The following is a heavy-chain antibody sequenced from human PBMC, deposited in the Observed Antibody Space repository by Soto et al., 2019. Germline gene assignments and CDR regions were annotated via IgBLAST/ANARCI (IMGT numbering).Heavy chain of an antibody. V-gene: IGHV4-39*01. D-gene: IGHD5-12*01. CDR3: ARHLSESGYDLNY. CDR1: GGYITSDSYY. Sequence: SETLSLTCTVSGGYITSDSYYWAWIRQPPGKGLEWIGSIYFSGSTYYNSTLMSRLAISIDMSKNQFSLILSSVTEANTAVYYCARHLSESGYDLNYWGQGTPVTVSS. CDR2: IYFSGST. J-gene: IGHJ4*02.